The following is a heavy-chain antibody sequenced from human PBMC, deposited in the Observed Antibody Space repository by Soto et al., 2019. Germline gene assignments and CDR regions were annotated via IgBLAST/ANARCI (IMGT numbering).Heavy chain of an antibody. Sequence: EVQLVESGGGLVQPGGSLRLSCVASGFTFSSSEMYWVRQAPGKGLEWVSYIHPAGQPIFYADSVKGRFTISRDNAKNSLYLQMNSLRAEDTAVYYCARRGSSWGQGTMVTASS. J-gene: IGHJ3*01. CDR1: GFTFSSSE. D-gene: IGHD2-2*01. CDR3: ARRGSS. V-gene: IGHV3-48*03. CDR2: IHPAGQPI.